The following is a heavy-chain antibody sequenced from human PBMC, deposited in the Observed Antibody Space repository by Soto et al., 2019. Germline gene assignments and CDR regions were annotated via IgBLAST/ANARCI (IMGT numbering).Heavy chain of an antibody. CDR2: ISWNSGSI. CDR3: AKDRRFGEYESSHH. V-gene: IGHV3-9*01. D-gene: IGHD3-10*01. Sequence: EVQLVESGGGLVQPGRSLRLSCAASGFTFDDYAMHWVRQAPGKGLEWVSGISWNSGSIGYADSVKGRFTISRDNAKNSWNRQMNSLRAEATALYYWAKDRRFGEYESSHHWGRGTWVTVPS. CDR1: GFTFDDYA. J-gene: IGHJ1*01.